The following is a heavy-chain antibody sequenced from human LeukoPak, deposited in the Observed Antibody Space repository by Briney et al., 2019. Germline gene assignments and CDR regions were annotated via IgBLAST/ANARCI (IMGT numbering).Heavy chain of an antibody. CDR3: ARLISIHDAFDI. CDR1: GGSGSISTYY. V-gene: IGHV4-61*01. Sequence: SETLSLTCTVSGGSGSISTYYWTWIRQPPGKGLEWIGYIHYSGTTNYNPSLKSRVTISVDTSKNQFSLKLSSVTAADTAIYYCARLISIHDAFDIWGQGTLVTVSS. D-gene: IGHD3-3*02. CDR2: IHYSGTT. J-gene: IGHJ3*02.